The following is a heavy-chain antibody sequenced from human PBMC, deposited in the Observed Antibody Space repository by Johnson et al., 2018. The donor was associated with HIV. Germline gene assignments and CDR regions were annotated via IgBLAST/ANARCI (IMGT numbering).Heavy chain of an antibody. D-gene: IGHD5-18*01. J-gene: IGHJ3*02. CDR1: RFTFSSND. CDR3: ARGQGGIQLWFDGFDI. CDR2: IGPGGDT. Sequence: EVQLVESGGGLVQPGGSLRLSCAASRFTFSSNDMHWVRQASGKGLEWVSTIGPGGDTYYVDSVKGRFTVSRDNAKNSLYLQMNSLRAEDMAVYYCARGQGGIQLWFDGFDIWGQGTMVTVSS. V-gene: IGHV3-13*01.